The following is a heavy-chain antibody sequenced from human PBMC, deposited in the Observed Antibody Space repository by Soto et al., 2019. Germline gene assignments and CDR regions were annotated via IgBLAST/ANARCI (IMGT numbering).Heavy chain of an antibody. CDR2: LNPHSGKT. CDR3: ARVSSIAARRSFDS. Sequence: QVQLVQSGAEVKKPGASMKVSCKASGYTFTIHDIHWVRQAPGLGREWMAWLNPHSGKTSYAQKFQGRLTMTGNASTSTADMELSSLRSEDTAMYYCARVSSIAARRSFDSWGQGTLVTVSS. D-gene: IGHD6-6*01. V-gene: IGHV1-8*01. CDR1: GYTFTIHD. J-gene: IGHJ4*02.